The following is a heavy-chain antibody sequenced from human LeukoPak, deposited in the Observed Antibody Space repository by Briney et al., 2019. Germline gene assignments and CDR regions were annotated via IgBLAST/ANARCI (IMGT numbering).Heavy chain of an antibody. CDR3: ARSGYSYGYEPDY. J-gene: IGHJ4*02. D-gene: IGHD5-18*01. V-gene: IGHV1-2*02. CDR1: GYTFTGYY. CDR2: INPNSGGT. Sequence: GASVKVSCKASGYTFTGYYMHWVRQAPGQGLEWMGWINPNSGGTNYARKFQGRVTMTRDTSISTAYMELSRLRSDDTAVYYCARSGYSYGYEPDYWGQGTLVTVSS.